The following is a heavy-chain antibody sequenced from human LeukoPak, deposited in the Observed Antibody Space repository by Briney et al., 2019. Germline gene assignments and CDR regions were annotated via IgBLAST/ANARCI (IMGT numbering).Heavy chain of an antibody. V-gene: IGHV1-3*01. CDR2: INAGNGNT. J-gene: IGHJ6*02. Sequence: GASVKVSCKASGYTFTSYAMHWVRQAPGQRLEWMGWINAGNGNTKYSQKFQGRVTITRDTSASTAYMELSSLRSEDTAVYYCARDSSAAGRDYYYYYGMDVWGQGTTVTVSS. CDR3: ARDSSAAGRDYYYYYGMDV. CDR1: GYTFTSYA. D-gene: IGHD6-13*01.